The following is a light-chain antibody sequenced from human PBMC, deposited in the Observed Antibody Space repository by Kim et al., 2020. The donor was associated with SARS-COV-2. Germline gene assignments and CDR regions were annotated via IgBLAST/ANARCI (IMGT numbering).Light chain of an antibody. J-gene: IGLJ7*01. CDR3: QSFDSRSVV. CDR2: SNS. V-gene: IGLV1-40*01. CDR1: SSNIGTGFD. Sequence: PGQRVTCSGTGSSSNIGTGFDVHWYQQVPGTAPTLHIYSNSTRPSGVPDRCSGSKSGTSASLAITGLQAEDEADYYCQSFDSRSVVFGGGTQLTVL.